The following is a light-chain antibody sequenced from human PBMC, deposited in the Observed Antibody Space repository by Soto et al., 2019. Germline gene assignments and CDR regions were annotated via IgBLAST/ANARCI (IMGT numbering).Light chain of an antibody. Sequence: DIQMTQSPSSLSASVGDRVTITCRASQDIRSDLGWFQQKPGKAPKRLIYAASNLQSGVPSRFSGSVSGTEFTLAISSLPPEDFATYYCVQHHNSPPTFGHGTKVEI. J-gene: IGKJ1*01. CDR1: QDIRSD. V-gene: IGKV1-17*01. CDR3: VQHHNSPPT. CDR2: AAS.